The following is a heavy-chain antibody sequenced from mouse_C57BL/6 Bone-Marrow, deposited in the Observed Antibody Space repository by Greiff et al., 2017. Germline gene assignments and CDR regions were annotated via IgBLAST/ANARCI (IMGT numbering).Heavy chain of an antibody. CDR1: GYSITSDY. CDR3: ARWGYYGSSYVRYFDV. V-gene: IGHV3-8*01. J-gene: IGHJ1*03. D-gene: IGHD1-1*01. Sequence: EVKLVESGPGLAKPSQTLSLTCSVTGYSITSDYWNWIRKFPGNKLEYMGYISYSGSTYYNPSLKSRLSIPRYTSKNQYYLQLNSVTTEDTATYYCARWGYYGSSYVRYFDVWGTGTTVTVSS. CDR2: ISYSGST.